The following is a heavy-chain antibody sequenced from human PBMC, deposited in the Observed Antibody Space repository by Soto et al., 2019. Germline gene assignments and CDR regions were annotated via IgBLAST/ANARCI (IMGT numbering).Heavy chain of an antibody. CDR1: GGSISSGDYY. CDR2: IYYSGST. V-gene: IGHV4-30-4*01. J-gene: IGHJ4*02. Sequence: QVQLQESGPGLVKPSQTLSLTCTVSGGSISSGDYYWSWIRQPPGKGLEWIGYIYYSGSTYYNPSLKSRVTISVDTSKNQFSLKLSSVTAADTAVYYCARVTVVAGWAYYFDYWGQGTLVTVSS. D-gene: IGHD6-19*01. CDR3: ARVTVVAGWAYYFDY.